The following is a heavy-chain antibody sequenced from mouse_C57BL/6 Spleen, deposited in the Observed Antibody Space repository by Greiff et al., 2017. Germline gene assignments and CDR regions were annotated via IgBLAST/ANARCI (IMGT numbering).Heavy chain of an antibody. D-gene: IGHD1-1*01. Sequence: VQLKQSGAELVRPGASVKLSCTASGFNIKDYYMHWVKPRPEQGLEWIGRIDPEDGDTEYAPKFQGKATMTADTSSNTAYLQLSSLTSEDTAVYYCTPYYYGSSYWYFDVWGTGTTVTVSS. CDR1: GFNIKDYY. CDR3: TPYYYGSSYWYFDV. V-gene: IGHV14-1*01. CDR2: IDPEDGDT. J-gene: IGHJ1*03.